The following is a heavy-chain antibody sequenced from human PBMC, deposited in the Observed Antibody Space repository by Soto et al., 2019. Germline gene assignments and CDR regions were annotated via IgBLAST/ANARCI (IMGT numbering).Heavy chain of an antibody. CDR3: ASSWDYDSSGSIDAFDI. D-gene: IGHD3-22*01. CDR2: IIPIFGTA. V-gene: IGHV1-69*01. Sequence: QVQLVQSGAEVKKPGSSVKVSCKASGGTFSSYAISWVRQAPGQGLEWMGGIIPIFGTANYAQKFQGRVTITADESTSTAYMELSSLRSEDTAVYNCASSWDYDSSGSIDAFDIWGQGTMVTVSS. CDR1: GGTFSSYA. J-gene: IGHJ3*02.